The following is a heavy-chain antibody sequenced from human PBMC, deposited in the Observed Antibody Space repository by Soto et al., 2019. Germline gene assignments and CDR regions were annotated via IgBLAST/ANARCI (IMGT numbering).Heavy chain of an antibody. CDR1: GFTFSSYW. V-gene: IGHV3-7*03. CDR3: AGGGSSTRFMDY. CDR2: IKQDGSER. D-gene: IGHD2-2*01. J-gene: IGHJ4*02. Sequence: EVQLVESGGGLVQPGGSLRLSCAASGFTFSSYWMSWVRQAPGKGLEWVANIKQDGSERYYVDSVKGRFTISRDNAKNSLYVQMNSMRAEDTAVYYCAGGGSSTRFMDYWGQGPLVTVSS.